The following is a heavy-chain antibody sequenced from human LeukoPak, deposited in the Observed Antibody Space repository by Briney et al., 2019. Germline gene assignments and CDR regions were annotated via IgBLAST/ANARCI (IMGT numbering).Heavy chain of an antibody. CDR3: AKDGYYYDSAGYFAIQHFDY. V-gene: IGHV3-23*01. Sequence: PGGSLRLSCAASGLTFSSSAMSWVRQVPGKGLEWVSGISASGGSTYYADSVRGRFTISRDNSKSTLYVQMNSLRDEDTAVYYCAKDGYYYDSAGYFAIQHFDYWGQGTVVTVSS. J-gene: IGHJ4*02. CDR1: GLTFSSSA. D-gene: IGHD3-22*01. CDR2: ISASGGST.